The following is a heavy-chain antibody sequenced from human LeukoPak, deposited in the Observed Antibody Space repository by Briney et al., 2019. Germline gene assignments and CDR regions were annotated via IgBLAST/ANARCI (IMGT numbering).Heavy chain of an antibody. V-gene: IGHV4-59*01. D-gene: IGHD4-11*01. Sequence: PSETLSLTCTVSGGSISGYYWSWIRQPPGKGLERIGYMYYSGGANYNPSLESRVTISVDTSKNQFSLKLNSVTAADTVVYYCARGGFGYSNSFDYWGQGTLVTVSS. CDR2: MYYSGGA. CDR1: GGSISGYY. J-gene: IGHJ4*02. CDR3: ARGGFGYSNSFDY.